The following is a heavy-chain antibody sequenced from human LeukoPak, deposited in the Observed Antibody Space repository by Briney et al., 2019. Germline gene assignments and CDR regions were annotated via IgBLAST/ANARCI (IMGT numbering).Heavy chain of an antibody. Sequence: GGSLRLSCTASGLTFGDYLMSWFRQAPGKGLEWIGFISGGTTEYVASVKGRFTISRDDSTSIAYLRMNSLTTEDTAVYYCSRGSGWLSVYWGQGTLVTVSS. J-gene: IGHJ4*02. CDR1: GLTFGDYL. D-gene: IGHD6-19*01. CDR2: ISGGTT. CDR3: SRGSGWLSVY. V-gene: IGHV3-49*03.